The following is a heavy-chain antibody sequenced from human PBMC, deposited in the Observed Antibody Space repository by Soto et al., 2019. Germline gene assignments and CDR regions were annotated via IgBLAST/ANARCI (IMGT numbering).Heavy chain of an antibody. CDR1: GFTFSTYA. V-gene: IGHV3-23*01. D-gene: IGHD4-17*01. J-gene: IGHJ4*02. CDR3: AKDRYGDYGGSDC. CDR2: ITGSGGST. Sequence: EVQLLESGGGLVQPGGSLRLSCAASGFTFSTYAMIWVRQAPGKGLEWVSVITGSGGSTYYADSVKGRFTISRDTSKNTLFLQMNTLRAEDTAVYYCAKDRYGDYGGSDCWGQGTMVTVSS.